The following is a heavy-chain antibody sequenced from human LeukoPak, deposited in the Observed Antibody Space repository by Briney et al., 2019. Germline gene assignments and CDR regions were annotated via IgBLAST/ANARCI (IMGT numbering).Heavy chain of an antibody. V-gene: IGHV3-66*01. Sequence: GGSLRLSCAASGFTVSVNYMSWVRQAPGKGLEGVSGLYSSGSTNYADSVKGRFTISRDNSENTLSLQMSSLRVEDTAVYYCAAKGSGYSGSYVFAHWGQGTLVTVSS. CDR1: GFTVSVNY. D-gene: IGHD1-26*01. J-gene: IGHJ4*02. CDR2: LYSSGST. CDR3: AAKGSGYSGSYVFAH.